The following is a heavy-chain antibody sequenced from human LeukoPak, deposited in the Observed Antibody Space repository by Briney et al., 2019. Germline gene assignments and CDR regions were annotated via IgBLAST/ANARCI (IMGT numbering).Heavy chain of an antibody. CDR3: ARGGRGFDP. CDR2: MSYSGST. V-gene: IGHV4-59*01. CDR1: GASISGYY. Sequence: PSETLSLTCTVSGASISGYYWNWIRQPPGKGLEWIGYMSYSGSTNYNPSLRSRVTISLDTSKNHFSLKLSSVTAADTAVYYCARGGRGFDPWGQGTLVTVSS. J-gene: IGHJ5*02.